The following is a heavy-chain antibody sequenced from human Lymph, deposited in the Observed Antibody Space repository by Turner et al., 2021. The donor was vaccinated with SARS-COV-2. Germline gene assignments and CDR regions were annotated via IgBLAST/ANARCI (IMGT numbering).Heavy chain of an antibody. V-gene: IGHV3-9*01. D-gene: IGHD2-8*01. Sequence: EVQLLESGGGLVQPGRSLILSCAASGFICDEYVMQWVRTAAGEGLGVGFSISWNNCSNGYSDYVKGTITISRDNDKNSLYLQINSLRAEDTALYYCTKGMGFGMDVWGQGTMVTVSS. CDR1: GFICDEYV. J-gene: IGHJ6*02. CDR2: ISWNNCSN. CDR3: TKGMGFGMDV.